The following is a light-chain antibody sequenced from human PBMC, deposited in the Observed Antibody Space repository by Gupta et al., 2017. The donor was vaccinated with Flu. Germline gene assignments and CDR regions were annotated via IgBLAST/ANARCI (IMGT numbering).Light chain of an antibody. CDR3: QAWDSSSDHPGV. CDR2: DDF. V-gene: IGLV3-21*02. CDR1: NIGSKS. J-gene: IGLJ2*01. Sequence: GNNIGSKSVHWYQQKPGQAPVLVVHDDFDRPSGIPERFSGSNSGNTATLTISKVEAGDEADYYCQAWDSSSDHPGVFGGGTKLTVL.